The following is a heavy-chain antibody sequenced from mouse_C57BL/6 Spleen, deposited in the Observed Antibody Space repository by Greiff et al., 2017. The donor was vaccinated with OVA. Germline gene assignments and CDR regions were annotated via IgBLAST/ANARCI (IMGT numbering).Heavy chain of an antibody. CDR2: IYPRDGST. CDR3: ARGYYYDYFDY. CDR1: GYTFPRYD. Sequence: QVPLQQSGPELVQPGASVKLSCPASGYTFPRYDINWVPQMPGPGLSWIGWIYPRDGSTKYNEKFKGKATLTVDTSSSTAYMELHSLTSEDSAVYFCARGYYYDYFDYWGQGTTLTVSS. D-gene: IGHD1-1*01. V-gene: IGHV1-85*01. J-gene: IGHJ2*01.